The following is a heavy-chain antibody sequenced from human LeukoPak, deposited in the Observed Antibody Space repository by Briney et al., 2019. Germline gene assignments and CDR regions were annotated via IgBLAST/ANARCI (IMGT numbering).Heavy chain of an antibody. J-gene: IGHJ5*02. Sequence: PSETLSLTCTVSGGSISSYYWSWIRQPPGKGLEWIGYIYYSGSTNYNPSLKSRVTISVDTSKNQFSLKLSSVTAADTAVYYCAREDNMVRGVIGSYNWFDPWGQGTLVTVSS. CDR1: GGSISSYY. CDR2: IYYSGST. V-gene: IGHV4-59*01. CDR3: AREDNMVRGVIGSYNWFDP. D-gene: IGHD3-10*01.